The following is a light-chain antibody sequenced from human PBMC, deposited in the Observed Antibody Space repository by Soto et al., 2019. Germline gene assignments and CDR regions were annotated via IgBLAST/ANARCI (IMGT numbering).Light chain of an antibody. V-gene: IGLV2-11*01. CDR2: DVS. J-gene: IGLJ1*01. CDR1: SSDVGAYNY. CDR3: CSYTNSAYV. Sequence: QSVLTQPRSVSGSPGQSVTISCTGTSSDVGAYNYVSWYQQHPAKAPNLMIYDVSKRPSGVPDRFSGSKSGNTASLTISGLQAEDECDYSCCSYTNSAYVFGTGTKLTVL.